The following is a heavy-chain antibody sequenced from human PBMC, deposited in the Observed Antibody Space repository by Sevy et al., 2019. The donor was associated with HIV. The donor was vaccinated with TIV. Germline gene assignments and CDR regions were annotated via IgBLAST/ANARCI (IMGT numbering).Heavy chain of an antibody. CDR1: GFNFNNYV. V-gene: IGHV3-23*01. J-gene: IGHJ4*02. Sequence: GGSLRLSCAASGFNFNNYVMTWVRRAPGKGLEWVSTISASGSVTYYSDSVRGRFTISRDNSRNTVSLQMNSLRVEDXXXXXXVKDTPFRRFTLSGMAGAHEYYFDYWGQGTRVTVSS. CDR2: ISASGSVT. D-gene: IGHD3-3*01. CDR3: VKDTPFRRFTLSGMAGAHEYYFDY.